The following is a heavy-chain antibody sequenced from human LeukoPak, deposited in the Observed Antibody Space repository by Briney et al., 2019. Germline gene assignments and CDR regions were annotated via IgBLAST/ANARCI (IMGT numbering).Heavy chain of an antibody. CDR1: GYSFTSYW. J-gene: IGHJ4*02. V-gene: IGHV5-51*01. CDR2: IYPGDSDT. Sequence: GESLKISCKGSGYSFTSYWIGWVRQMPGKGLEWMGIIYPGDSDTRYSPSFQGRVTISADKSISTAYLQWSSLKASDTAMYYCARQDIAAAGTVSFDYWGQGTLVTVSS. D-gene: IGHD6-13*01. CDR3: ARQDIAAAGTVSFDY.